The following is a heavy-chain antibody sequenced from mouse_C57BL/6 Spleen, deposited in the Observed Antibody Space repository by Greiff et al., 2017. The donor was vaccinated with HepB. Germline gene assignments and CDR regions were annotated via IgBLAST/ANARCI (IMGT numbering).Heavy chain of an antibody. CDR2: IYPGSGNT. CDR1: GYTFTDYY. J-gene: IGHJ2*01. CDR3: ARGTGYYFDY. V-gene: IGHV1-76*01. D-gene: IGHD2-2*01. Sequence: QVQLQQSGAELVRPGASVKLSCKASGYTFTDYYINWVKQRPGQGLEWIARIYPGSGNTYYNEKFKGKATLTAEKSSSTAHMQLSSLTSEDSAVYFCARGTGYYFDYWGQGTTLTVSS.